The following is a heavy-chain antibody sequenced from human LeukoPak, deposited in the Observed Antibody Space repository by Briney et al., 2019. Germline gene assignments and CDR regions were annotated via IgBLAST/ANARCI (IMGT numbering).Heavy chain of an antibody. Sequence: SVKVSCKASGGTFSSYAISWVRQAPGQGLEWMGGIIPIFGTANYAQKFQGRVTITADESTSTAYMELSSLRSEDTAVYYCATGPPSYYYDSSGYFDYWGQGTLVTVSS. CDR3: ATGPPSYYYDSSGYFDY. D-gene: IGHD3-22*01. V-gene: IGHV1-69*01. CDR1: GGTFSSYA. J-gene: IGHJ4*02. CDR2: IIPIFGTA.